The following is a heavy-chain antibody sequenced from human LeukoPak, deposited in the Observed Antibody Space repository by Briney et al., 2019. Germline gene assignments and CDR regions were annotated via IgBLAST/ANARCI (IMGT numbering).Heavy chain of an antibody. V-gene: IGHV3-48*02. CDR3: ARKLAL. CDR1: GFSFSSYG. CDR2: IDPTGCSV. J-gene: IGHJ4*02. Sequence: GGSLRLSCAASGFSFSSYGMNWVRQAPGQGLGWVSYIDPTGCSVYYADSVKGRFTVSRDNANHSVFLQMNSLRDDDTAVYFCARKLALWGQGTLVIVSS.